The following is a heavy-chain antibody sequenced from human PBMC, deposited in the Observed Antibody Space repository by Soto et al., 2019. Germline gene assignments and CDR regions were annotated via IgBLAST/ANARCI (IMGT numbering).Heavy chain of an antibody. CDR1: GFTFTNYA. CDR2: ISGSGGST. Sequence: GGSLRLSCAASGFTFTNYAMSWVRRAPGKGLEWVSAISGSGGSTYYADSVKGRFTISRDNPKNTLYLQMSILRAEDTAVYYCARDWTKFDYWGQGTLVTVSA. J-gene: IGHJ4*02. D-gene: IGHD1-1*01. V-gene: IGHV3-23*01. CDR3: ARDWTKFDY.